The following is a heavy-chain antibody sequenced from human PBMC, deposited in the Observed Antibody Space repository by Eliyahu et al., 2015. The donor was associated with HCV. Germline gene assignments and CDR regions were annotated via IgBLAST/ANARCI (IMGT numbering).Heavy chain of an antibody. V-gene: IGHV3-15*01. J-gene: IGHJ4*02. CDR3: NTDTVVAAPDY. D-gene: IGHD1-26*01. CDR1: GFSFTTAW. CDR2: IRSNTDGATT. Sequence: GFSFTTAWLRWVRQAPGKGLEWVARIRSNTDGATTDYAAPVKGRFTISRDDSKSTFYLQMNNLKTDDTAVYYCNTDTVVAAPDYWGQGILVTVSS.